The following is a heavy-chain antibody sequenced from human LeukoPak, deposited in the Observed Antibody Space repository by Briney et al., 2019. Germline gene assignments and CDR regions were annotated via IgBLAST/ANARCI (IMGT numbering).Heavy chain of an antibody. CDR2: FYSRGSP. J-gene: IGHJ4*02. CDR1: GGSITSGDYR. Sequence: ETLSLTCSVSGGSITSGDYRWGWNRQSPGKGLEWIGSFYSRGSPYYNPSLKSRVTISLDTSKNQFSLKLTSVTAADTAIYYCARQFDYWGPGTLVTVSS. CDR3: ARQFDY. V-gene: IGHV4-39*01.